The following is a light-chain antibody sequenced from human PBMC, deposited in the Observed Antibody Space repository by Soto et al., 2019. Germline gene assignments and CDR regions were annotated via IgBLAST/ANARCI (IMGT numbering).Light chain of an antibody. J-gene: IGLJ1*01. CDR2: EVS. V-gene: IGLV2-8*01. Sequence: QSALTQPPSASGSPGQSVTISCAGTSSAVGGYNYVSWYQQYPGKVPKLMIYEVSERPSGVPDRFSGSKSGNTAFLTVSGLQAEDESDYYCLSYADTAYVFGTGTKLTV. CDR1: SSAVGGYNY. CDR3: LSYADTAYV.